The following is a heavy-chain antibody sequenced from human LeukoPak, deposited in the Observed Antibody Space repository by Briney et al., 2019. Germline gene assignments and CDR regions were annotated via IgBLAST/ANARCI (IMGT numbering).Heavy chain of an antibody. J-gene: IGHJ6*02. CDR1: GFTFSSYS. D-gene: IGHD1-26*01. Sequence: GGSLRLSCAASGFTFSSYSMNWVRQAPGKGLEWVSSISSSSSYIYYADSVKGRFTISRDNAKNSLYLQMNSLRAEDTAVYYCAKVVGATTGLEDYYYYGMDVWGQGTTVTVSS. V-gene: IGHV3-21*04. CDR2: ISSSSSYI. CDR3: AKVVGATTGLEDYYYYGMDV.